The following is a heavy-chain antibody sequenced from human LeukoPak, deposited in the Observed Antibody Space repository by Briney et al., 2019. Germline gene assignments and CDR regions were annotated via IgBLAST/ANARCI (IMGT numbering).Heavy chain of an antibody. D-gene: IGHD3-3*01. CDR3: AREENGLGYYDFWSGYYSDYYYYMDV. Sequence: GSLRLSCAASGFTFSSYAMHWVRQAPGKGLEWVAFIRYDGSNKYYADSVKGRFTISRDNSKDTLYLQMNSLRAEDTAVYYCAREENGLGYYDFWSGYYSDYYYYMDVWGKGTTVTVSS. CDR2: IRYDGSNK. V-gene: IGHV3-30*02. CDR1: GFTFSSYA. J-gene: IGHJ6*03.